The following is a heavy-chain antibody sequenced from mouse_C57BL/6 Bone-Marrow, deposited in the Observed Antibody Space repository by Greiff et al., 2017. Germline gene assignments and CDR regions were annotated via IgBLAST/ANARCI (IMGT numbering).Heavy chain of an antibody. V-gene: IGHV1-64*01. CDR3: ARAKPPSGYPMDY. CDR2: IHPNSGST. J-gene: IGHJ4*01. CDR1: GYTFTSYW. Sequence: VQLQQPGAELVKPGASVKLSCKASGYTFTSYWMHWVKQRPGQGLEWIGMIHPNSGSTNYNEKFKSKATLTVDKSSSTAYMQLSSLTSEDSAVYYCARAKPPSGYPMDYWGQGTSVTVSS.